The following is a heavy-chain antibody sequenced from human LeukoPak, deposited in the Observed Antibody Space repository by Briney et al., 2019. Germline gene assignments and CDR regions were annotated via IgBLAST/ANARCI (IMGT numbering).Heavy chain of an antibody. CDR2: IYYTGST. CDR1: GSSITSVSHY. CDR3: ARRWGNIVGVTYEY. V-gene: IGHV4-39*01. J-gene: IGHJ4*02. D-gene: IGHD3-16*01. Sequence: SETLSLTCTISGSSITSVSHYWGWIRQPPGKGLEWIGDIYYTGSTYYSPSLRSGVTMSVHTSENQFSLRLNSVTAVDTAVYYCARRWGNIVGVTYEYWGQGALVTVSS.